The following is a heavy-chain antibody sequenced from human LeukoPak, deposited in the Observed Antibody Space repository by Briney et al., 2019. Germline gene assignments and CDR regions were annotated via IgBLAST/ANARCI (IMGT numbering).Heavy chain of an antibody. Sequence: ASVKVSCKASGYTFTSYGISWVRQAPGQGLEWMGWISAYNGNTNYAQKLQGRVTMTTDTSTSTAYMELRSLRSEDTAVYYCAADFWSGYYGGGYYYYYMDVWGKGTTVTVSS. CDR1: GYTFTSYG. V-gene: IGHV1-18*01. J-gene: IGHJ6*03. D-gene: IGHD3-3*01. CDR3: AADFWSGYYGGGYYYYYMDV. CDR2: ISAYNGNT.